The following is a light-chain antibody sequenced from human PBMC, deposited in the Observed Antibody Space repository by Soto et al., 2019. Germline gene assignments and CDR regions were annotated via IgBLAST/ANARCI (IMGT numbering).Light chain of an antibody. J-gene: IGKJ2*01. CDR2: WAS. CDR3: QQYYSVPYT. CDR1: QSVLYSSNNKNY. V-gene: IGKV4-1*01. Sequence: DIVMTQSPDSLAVSLGERATINCKSSQSVLYSSNNKNYLAWYQQRPGQSPTLLIYWASTRESGVPDRFSGSGSGTDFTLTISSLQAADVAVYYCQQYYSVPYTFGQGTKLEIK.